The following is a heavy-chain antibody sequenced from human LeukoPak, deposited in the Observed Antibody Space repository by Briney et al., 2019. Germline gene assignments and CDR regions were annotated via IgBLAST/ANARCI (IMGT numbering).Heavy chain of an antibody. Sequence: PSQTLSLTCTVSVGSISSGDYYWSWIRHPPGKGLECLGYIYYSGSTYYNPSLKSRVTISVDTSKNQFSLKLSSVTAADTAVYYCARADIVATNFDYWGQGTLVTVSS. D-gene: IGHD5-12*01. V-gene: IGHV4-30-4*01. J-gene: IGHJ4*02. CDR3: ARADIVATNFDY. CDR2: IYYSGST. CDR1: VGSISSGDYY.